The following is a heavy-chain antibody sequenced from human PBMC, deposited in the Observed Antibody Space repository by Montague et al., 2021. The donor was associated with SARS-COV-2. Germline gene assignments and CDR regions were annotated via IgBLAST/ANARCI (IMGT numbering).Heavy chain of an antibody. CDR2: TCYRSKWYN. Sequence: CAISGDSVSSNSAAWNWIRQSPSRGLEWLGRTCYRSKWYNDYAVSVKSRITINPDTSKNQFSLQLNSVTPEDTAVYYCARGDEEQWLVHYYYGMDVWGQGTTVTVSS. J-gene: IGHJ6*02. CDR1: GDSVSSNSAA. CDR3: ARGDEEQWLVHYYYGMDV. D-gene: IGHD6-19*01. V-gene: IGHV6-1*01.